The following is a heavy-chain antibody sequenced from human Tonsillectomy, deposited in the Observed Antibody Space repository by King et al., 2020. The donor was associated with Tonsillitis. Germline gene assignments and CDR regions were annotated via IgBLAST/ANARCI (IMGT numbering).Heavy chain of an antibody. Sequence: VQLVESGGGLVKPGGSLRLSCAASGFTFSSYSMNWVRQAPGKGLEWVSSISSSSNYIYYADSVKGRFTISRDNAKNSLYLQMNSLRAEDTAVYYCARKNYFVYYYYAMDVWGQGTTVTVSS. CDR2: ISSSSNYI. CDR3: ARKNYFVYYYYAMDV. V-gene: IGHV3-21*01. CDR1: GFTFSSYS. J-gene: IGHJ6*02. D-gene: IGHD3-9*01.